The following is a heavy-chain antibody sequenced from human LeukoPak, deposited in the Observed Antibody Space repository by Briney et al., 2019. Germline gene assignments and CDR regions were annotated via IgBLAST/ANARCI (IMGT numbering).Heavy chain of an antibody. CDR1: RFTFINAW. V-gene: IGHV3-15*01. J-gene: IGHJ4*02. D-gene: IGHD4/OR15-4a*01. CDR2: IKSKADGETT. CDR3: AIDEPNYAPYDFDY. Sequence: GGSLRLSCAASRFTFINAWMNWVRQAPRKGLEWVGRIKSKADGETTDYAAPVKGRFTISRDDSNNMVYLQMSSLKVEDTAVYYCAIDEPNYAPYDFDYWGQGTLVTVSS.